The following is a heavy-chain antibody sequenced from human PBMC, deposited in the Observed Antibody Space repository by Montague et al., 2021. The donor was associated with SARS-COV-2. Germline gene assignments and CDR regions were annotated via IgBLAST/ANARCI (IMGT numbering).Heavy chain of an antibody. J-gene: IGHJ6*02. V-gene: IGHV4-61*01. Sequence: SETLSLTCIVSGGSVSSGSYYWSWIRQPPGKGLEWIGYIYYSGSTNYNPSLKSRVTISVDTSKNQFSLKLSSVTAADTAVYYCARDPWRITIFGVVTRYGMDVWCQGTTGTVSS. CDR3: ARDPWRITIFGVVTRYGMDV. CDR2: IYYSGST. D-gene: IGHD3-3*01. CDR1: GGSVSSGSYY.